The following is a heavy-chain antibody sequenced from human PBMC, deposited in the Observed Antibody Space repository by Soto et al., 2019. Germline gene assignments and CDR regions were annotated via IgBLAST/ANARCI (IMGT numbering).Heavy chain of an antibody. V-gene: IGHV3-21*01. Sequence: GRSLRLSCAASGFIFSSHTMNWVRQVPGKGLEWVSSISASSTYIYYADSLKGRFTISRDNAYNSLYLQVSSLRAEDTAVYYCARGWLRDPWMYWGQGTLVTVSS. CDR3: ARGWLRDPWMY. CDR2: ISASSTYI. J-gene: IGHJ4*02. D-gene: IGHD5-12*01. CDR1: GFIFSSHT.